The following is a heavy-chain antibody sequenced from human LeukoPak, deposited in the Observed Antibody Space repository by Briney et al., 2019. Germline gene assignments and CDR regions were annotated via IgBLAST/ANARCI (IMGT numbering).Heavy chain of an antibody. D-gene: IGHD4-23*01. CDR1: GGTFSSYA. J-gene: IGHJ5*02. CDR2: IIPILGIA. V-gene: IGHV1-69*04. Sequence: ASVKVSCKASGGTFSSYAISGVRQAPGQGLEWMGRIIPILGIANYAQKFQGRVTITADKSTSTAYMELSSLRSEDTAVYYCARAVENWFDPWGQGTLVTVSS. CDR3: ARAVENWFDP.